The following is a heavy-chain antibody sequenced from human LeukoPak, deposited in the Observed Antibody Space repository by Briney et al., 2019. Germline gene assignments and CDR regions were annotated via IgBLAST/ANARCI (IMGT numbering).Heavy chain of an antibody. J-gene: IGHJ4*02. Sequence: GASVKVSCKASGYTFTSYDINWVRQAHGQGLEWMGWMNPNSGNTGYAQKFQGRVTMTRNTSISTAYMELSSLRSEDTAVYYCARAHTSYNILTGYYEFDYWGQGILVTVSS. CDR2: MNPNSGNT. V-gene: IGHV1-8*01. CDR1: GYTFTSYD. D-gene: IGHD3-9*01. CDR3: ARAHTSYNILTGYYEFDY.